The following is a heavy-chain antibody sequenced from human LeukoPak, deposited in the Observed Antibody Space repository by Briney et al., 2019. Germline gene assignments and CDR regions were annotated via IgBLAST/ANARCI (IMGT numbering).Heavy chain of an antibody. Sequence: PGGSLRLSCAAYGFTFSTYAMTWVRQAQGNGLEWVSAMSGRGDRTKYADSVKGRFIIARDNSKNTLYLQLNSLRAEDTALYYCAKDGGLSFFSYMDVWGKGTTVTVSS. D-gene: IGHD3-16*01. CDR1: GFTFSTYA. J-gene: IGHJ6*03. CDR2: MSGRGDRT. CDR3: AKDGGLSFFSYMDV. V-gene: IGHV3-23*01.